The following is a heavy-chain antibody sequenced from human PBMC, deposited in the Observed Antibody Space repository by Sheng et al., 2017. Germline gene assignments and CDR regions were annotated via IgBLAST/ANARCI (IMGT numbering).Heavy chain of an antibody. CDR3: AKEGYSGSYYGIYGMDV. V-gene: IGHV3-30*18. CDR1: GFTFSSYG. CDR2: ISYDGSNK. Sequence: QVQLVESGGGVVQPGRSLRLSCAASGFTFSSYGMHWVRQAPGKGLEWVAVISYDGSNKYYADSVKGRFTISRDNSKNTLYLQMNSLRAEDTAVYYCAKEGYSGSYYGIYGMDVWGQGTTVTVSS. J-gene: IGHJ6*02. D-gene: IGHD1-26*01.